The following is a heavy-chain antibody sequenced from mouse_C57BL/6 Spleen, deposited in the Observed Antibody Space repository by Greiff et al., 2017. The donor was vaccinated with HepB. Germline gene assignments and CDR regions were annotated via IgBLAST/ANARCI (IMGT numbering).Heavy chain of an antibody. Sequence: VQLQESGPELVKPGASVKISCKASGYAFSSSWMNWVKQRPGKGLEWIGRIYPGDGDTNYNGKFKGKATLTADKSSSTAYMQLSSLTSEDSAVYFCARYDDGYYVGYFDYWGQGTTLTVSS. CDR2: IYPGDGDT. J-gene: IGHJ2*01. D-gene: IGHD2-3*01. CDR1: GYAFSSSW. V-gene: IGHV1-82*01. CDR3: ARYDDGYYVGYFDY.